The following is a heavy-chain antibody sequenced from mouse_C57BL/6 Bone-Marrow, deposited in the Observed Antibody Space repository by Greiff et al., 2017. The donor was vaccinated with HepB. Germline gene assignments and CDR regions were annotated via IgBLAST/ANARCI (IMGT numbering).Heavy chain of an antibody. D-gene: IGHD1-1*01. CDR2: INPSNGGT. J-gene: IGHJ1*03. Sequence: QVQLQQPGTELVKPGASVKLSCKASGYTFTSYWLHWVKQRPGQGLEWIGNINPSNGGTNYNEKFKSKATLTVDKSSSTAYMQLSSLTSEDSAVYYCARDFTYYYGSSYWYFDVWGTGTTVTVSS. CDR3: ARDFTYYYGSSYWYFDV. CDR1: GYTFTSYW. V-gene: IGHV1-53*01.